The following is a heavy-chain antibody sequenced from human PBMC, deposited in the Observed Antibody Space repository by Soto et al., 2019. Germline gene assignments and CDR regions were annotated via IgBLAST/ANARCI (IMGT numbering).Heavy chain of an antibody. CDR2: ISAYNGNT. CDR1: GYTFTSYG. Sequence: QVQLVQSGAEVKKPGASVKVSCKASGYTFTSYGISGVRQAPGQGLEWMGWISAYNGNTNYAQKLQGRVTITTDTATSTAYMELRSLRSDDTAVYYCARDRAAAAADYYYGMDVWGQGTTVTVSS. J-gene: IGHJ6*02. CDR3: ARDRAAAAADYYYGMDV. V-gene: IGHV1-18*01. D-gene: IGHD6-13*01.